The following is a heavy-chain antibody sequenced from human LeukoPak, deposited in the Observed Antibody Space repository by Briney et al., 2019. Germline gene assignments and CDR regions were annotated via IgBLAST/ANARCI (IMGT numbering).Heavy chain of an antibody. J-gene: IGHJ6*02. CDR1: GFTVSSDY. V-gene: IGHV3-53*01. D-gene: IGHD4-11*01. Sequence: GGSLRLSCAASGFTVSSDYMSWVRQAPGKGLEWVSVIYSGGTTYYADSEKGRFTISRDNSKNTLYLQMNSLRAEDTAVYYCARDRPTVTTLWDYYYYGMDVWGQGTRSPSP. CDR2: IYSGGTT. CDR3: ARDRPTVTTLWDYYYYGMDV.